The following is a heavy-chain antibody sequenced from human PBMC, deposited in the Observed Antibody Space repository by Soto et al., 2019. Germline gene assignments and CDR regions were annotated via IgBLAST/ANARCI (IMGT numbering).Heavy chain of an antibody. CDR3: AKYSWQLVQVY. CDR2: ISGSGGST. CDR1: GFAFSSYA. J-gene: IGHJ4*02. D-gene: IGHD6-6*01. V-gene: IGHV3-23*01. Sequence: PGGSLRLSCAASGFAFSSYAMSWVRQAPGKGLEWVSAISGSGGSTYYADSVKGRFTISRDNSKNTLYLQMNSLRAEGTAVYYCAKYSWQLVQVYWGQGTLVTVS.